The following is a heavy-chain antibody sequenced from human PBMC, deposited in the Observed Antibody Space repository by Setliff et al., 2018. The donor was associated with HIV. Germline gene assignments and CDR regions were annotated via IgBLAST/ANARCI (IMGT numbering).Heavy chain of an antibody. D-gene: IGHD2-15*01. V-gene: IGHV4-38-2*01. CDR2: IYHSGST. Sequence: SETLSLTCAVSGYSISSGYYWGWIRQPPGKGLEWIGSIYHSGSTYYNPSLKSRVTISIDTSKNQLSLKLSSMSAADTAVYFCSRLTRSSSNSYKGRFDPWGQGTLVTVSS. CDR3: SRLTRSSSNSYKGRFDP. J-gene: IGHJ5*02. CDR1: GYSISSGYY.